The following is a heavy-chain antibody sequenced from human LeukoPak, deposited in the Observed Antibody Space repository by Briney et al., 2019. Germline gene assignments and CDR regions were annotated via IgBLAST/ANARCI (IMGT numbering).Heavy chain of an antibody. CDR3: AKPAGSYYGELSFDY. J-gene: IGHJ4*02. CDR2: ISYDGSNK. Sequence: GGSLRLYCAASGFTFSSYGMHWVRQAPGKGLEWVAVISYDGSNKYYADSVKGRFTISRDNSKNTLYLQMNSLRAEDTAVYYCAKPAGSYYGELSFDYWGQGTLVTVSS. V-gene: IGHV3-30*18. D-gene: IGHD1-26*01. CDR1: GFTFSSYG.